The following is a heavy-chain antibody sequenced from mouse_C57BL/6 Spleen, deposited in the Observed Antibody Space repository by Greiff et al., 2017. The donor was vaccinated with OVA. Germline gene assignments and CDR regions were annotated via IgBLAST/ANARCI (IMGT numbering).Heavy chain of an antibody. D-gene: IGHD2-4*01. CDR3: GRVYDYGYFDY. CDR1: GYTFTTYS. Sequence: QVQLQQSGAELVKPGASVKLSCKASGYTFTTYSIEWMKQNPGQGLEWIGNFHPYNDDTKYNEKFKGKATLTVEKSSSTVYLELSRLTSDDSAVYDCGRVYDYGYFDYWGQGTTLTVSS. J-gene: IGHJ2*01. CDR2: FHPYNDDT. V-gene: IGHV1-47*01.